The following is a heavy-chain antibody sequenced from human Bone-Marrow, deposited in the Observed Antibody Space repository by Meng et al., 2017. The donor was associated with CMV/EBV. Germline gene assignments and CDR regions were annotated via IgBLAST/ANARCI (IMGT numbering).Heavy chain of an antibody. Sequence: GGSLRLSCAASGFTFDDYTMHWVRQAPGKGLEWVSLITWDGGSTYYADSVKGRFTISRDNSKNSLYLRMNSLRTEDTALYYCAKDISARYFDWLLGSWGQRTLVTASS. CDR2: ITWDGGST. CDR3: AKDISARYFDWLLGS. CDR1: GFTFDDYT. D-gene: IGHD3-9*01. J-gene: IGHJ5*02. V-gene: IGHV3-43*01.